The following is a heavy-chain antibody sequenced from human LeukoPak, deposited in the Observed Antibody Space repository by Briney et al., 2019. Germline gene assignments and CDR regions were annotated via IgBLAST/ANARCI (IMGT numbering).Heavy chain of an antibody. CDR2: INHRGST. CDR1: SGSFSDYY. Sequence: SETLSLTCAVYSGSFSDYYWSWIRQPPGKGLEWIGEINHRGSTNYNPSLKSRVTISVDTSKNQFSLKLSSVTAADTAVYYCARDLAVAGPFDYWGQGTLVTVSS. D-gene: IGHD6-19*01. CDR3: ARDLAVAGPFDY. V-gene: IGHV4-34*01. J-gene: IGHJ4*02.